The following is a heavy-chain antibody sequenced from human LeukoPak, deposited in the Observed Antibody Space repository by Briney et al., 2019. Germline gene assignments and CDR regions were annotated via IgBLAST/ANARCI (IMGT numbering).Heavy chain of an antibody. Sequence: PGGSLRLSCAASGFTFSSYSMNWVRQAPGKRLEGVSAISSSSSYIYYADSVKGRFTISRDNAKNSLYLQMNSLRAEDTAVYYCARDVIAVAGTSWFDPWGQGTLVTVSS. D-gene: IGHD6-19*01. CDR3: ARDVIAVAGTSWFDP. J-gene: IGHJ5*02. CDR1: GFTFSSYS. CDR2: ISSSSSYI. V-gene: IGHV3-21*01.